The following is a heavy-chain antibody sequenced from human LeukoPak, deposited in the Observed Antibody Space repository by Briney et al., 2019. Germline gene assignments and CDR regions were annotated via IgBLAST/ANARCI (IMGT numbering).Heavy chain of an antibody. CDR3: ASSVHFWSGPYYGMDV. CDR1: DGSISIYY. Sequence: SETLSLTCTVSDGSISIYYWNWIRQPPGKGLEWIGYIYNSGSSTIYNPSLKSRVTISVDTSKNQFSLKLSSVTAADTAVYYCASSVHFWSGPYYGMDVWGQGTTVTVSS. V-gene: IGHV4-59*12. CDR2: IYNSGSST. D-gene: IGHD3-3*02. J-gene: IGHJ6*02.